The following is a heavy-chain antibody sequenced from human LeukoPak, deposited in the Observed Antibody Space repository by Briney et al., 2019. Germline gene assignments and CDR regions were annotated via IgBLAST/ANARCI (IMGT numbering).Heavy chain of an antibody. Sequence: SETLSLTCTVSGGSISSGGYYWSWIRQHPGKGLEWIRYIYYSGSTYYNPSLKSRVNISVDTSKNQFSLKLSSVTAADAAVYYCARDGSADNGDSYVMDVWGQGTTVTVSS. J-gene: IGHJ6*02. CDR3: ARDGSADNGDSYVMDV. V-gene: IGHV4-31*03. CDR1: GGSISSGGYY. D-gene: IGHD4-17*01. CDR2: IYYSGST.